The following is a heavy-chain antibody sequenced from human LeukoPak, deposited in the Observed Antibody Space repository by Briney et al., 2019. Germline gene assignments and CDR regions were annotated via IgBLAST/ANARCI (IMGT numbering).Heavy chain of an antibody. J-gene: IGHJ6*02. CDR1: GFALSSHW. V-gene: IGHV3-7*03. Sequence: PGGSLRLSCAASGFALSSHWMTWVRQVPGRGPEWVANVNRDGSETYYLDSVKGRFTISKDNAKNSLYLQMNSLRAEDTALYHCAGNNGMDVRGQGTTVTVSS. CDR2: VNRDGSET. CDR3: AGNNGMDV.